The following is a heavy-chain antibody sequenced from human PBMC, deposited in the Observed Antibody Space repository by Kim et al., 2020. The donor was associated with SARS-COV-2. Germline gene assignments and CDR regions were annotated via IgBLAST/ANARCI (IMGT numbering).Heavy chain of an antibody. V-gene: IGHV1-2*04. CDR3: ARGVDYGSGTATWGYYYYGMDV. Sequence: ASVKVSCKASGYTFTGYYMHWVRQALGQGLEWMGWINPNSGGTNYAQKFQGWVTMTRDTSISTAYMELSRLRSDDTAVYYCARGVDYGSGTATWGYYYYGMDVWGQGTTVTVSS. D-gene: IGHD3-10*01. CDR2: INPNSGGT. J-gene: IGHJ6*02. CDR1: GYTFTGYY.